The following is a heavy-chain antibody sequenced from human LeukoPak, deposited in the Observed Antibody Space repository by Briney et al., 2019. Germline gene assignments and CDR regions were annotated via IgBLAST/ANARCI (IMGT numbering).Heavy chain of an antibody. CDR2: ICPSDSET. J-gene: IGHJ4*03. CDR3: TRRRSGSYIDY. V-gene: IGHV5-51*01. D-gene: IGHD1-26*01. Sequence: GESLKISCKGSGYIFTSYWIGWVRQMPGKGLEWMGIICPSDSETRYSPSFQGQVTISVDKSISTAYLQWSSLKASDTAMYYCTRRRSGSYIDYWGQGTLVTVSS. CDR1: GYIFTSYW.